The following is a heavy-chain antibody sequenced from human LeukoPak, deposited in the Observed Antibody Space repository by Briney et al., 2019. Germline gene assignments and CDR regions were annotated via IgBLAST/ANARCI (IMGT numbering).Heavy chain of an antibody. CDR1: GFTFSSYA. CDR2: ISYDGNNK. V-gene: IGHV3-30*18. CDR3: AKDRSSSGYYYFDY. Sequence: GGSLRLSCAASGFTFSSYAMHWVRQAPGKGLEWVAVISYDGNNKYYADSVKGRFTISRDNSKNTLYLQMNSLRAEDTAVYYCAKDRSSSGYYYFDYWGLGTLVTVSS. D-gene: IGHD3-22*01. J-gene: IGHJ4*02.